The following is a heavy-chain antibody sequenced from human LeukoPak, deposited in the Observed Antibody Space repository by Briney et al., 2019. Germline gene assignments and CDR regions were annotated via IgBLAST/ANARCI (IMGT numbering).Heavy chain of an antibody. Sequence: PSETLSLTCTVSGGSISSYYWSWIRQPPGKGLEWIGYIYYSGSTNYNPSLKSRVTISVDTSKNQFSLKLSSVTAADTAVYYCARGEDGSSWYPSSYYYYGMDVWGQGTTVTVSS. V-gene: IGHV4-59*01. CDR1: GGSISSYY. CDR2: IYYSGST. D-gene: IGHD6-13*01. CDR3: ARGEDGSSWYPSSYYYYGMDV. J-gene: IGHJ6*02.